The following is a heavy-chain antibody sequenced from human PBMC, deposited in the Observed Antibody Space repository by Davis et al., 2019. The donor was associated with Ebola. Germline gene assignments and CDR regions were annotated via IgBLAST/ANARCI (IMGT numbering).Heavy chain of an antibody. D-gene: IGHD3-9*01. Sequence: GESLKISCAASGFTFSSYAMSWVRQAPGKGLEWVSAISGSGGSTYYADSVKGRFTISRDNSKNTLFLQMNSLRVEDTAVYYCAKQQYDSLTGYYPFDFWGQGSLVTVSS. CDR1: GFTFSSYA. V-gene: IGHV3-23*01. CDR2: ISGSGGST. J-gene: IGHJ4*02. CDR3: AKQQYDSLTGYYPFDF.